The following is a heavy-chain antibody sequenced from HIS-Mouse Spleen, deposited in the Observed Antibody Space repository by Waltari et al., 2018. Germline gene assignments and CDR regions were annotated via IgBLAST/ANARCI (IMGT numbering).Heavy chain of an antibody. D-gene: IGHD6-19*01. J-gene: IGHJ3*02. CDR3: AKDSPYSSGWYETLGDAFDI. V-gene: IGHV3-23*01. CDR2: ISGSCGST. Sequence: EVQLLESGGGLVQPGGSLRLSCAASGFTFRSYAMSWVRQAPGKGLEWVSAISGSCGSTYYADSGKGRFTIYRDNSKNTLYLQMNSLRAEDTAVYYCAKDSPYSSGWYETLGDAFDIWGQGTMVTVSS. CDR1: GFTFRSYA.